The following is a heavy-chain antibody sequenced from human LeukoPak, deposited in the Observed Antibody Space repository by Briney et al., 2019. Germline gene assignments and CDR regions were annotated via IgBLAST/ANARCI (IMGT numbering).Heavy chain of an antibody. J-gene: IGHJ4*02. D-gene: IGHD4-17*01. CDR3: ASMTTVPTGFDY. CDR1: GGSISRGGYS. Sequence: SQTLSLTCAVSGGSISRGGYSWSWIRQPPGKGLEWNGYIYHSGSTYYNPSLKSRVPLSVDRSKNHFSLKLSSVTAADTAVYYCASMTTVPTGFDYWGQGTLVTVSS. CDR2: IYHSGST. V-gene: IGHV4-30-2*01.